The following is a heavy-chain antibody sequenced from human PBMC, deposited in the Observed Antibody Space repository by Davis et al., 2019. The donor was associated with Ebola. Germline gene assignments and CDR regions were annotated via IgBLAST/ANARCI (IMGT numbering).Heavy chain of an antibody. J-gene: IGHJ4*02. CDR2: INHSGST. V-gene: IGHV4-34*01. CDR1: GGSFSGYY. Sequence: MPGGSLRLSCALYGGSFSGYYWSWIRQPPGNGLEWIGEINHSGSTNYNPSLKSRVTISVDTSKNQFSLKLSSVTAADTAVYYCARGDPGYSSSWYRGADYWGQGTLVTVSS. CDR3: ARGDPGYSSSWYRGADY. D-gene: IGHD6-13*01.